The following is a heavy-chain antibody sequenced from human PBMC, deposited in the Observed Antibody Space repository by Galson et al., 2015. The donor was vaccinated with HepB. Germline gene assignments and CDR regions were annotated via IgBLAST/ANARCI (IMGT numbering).Heavy chain of an antibody. Sequence: SLRLSCAASGFTFSSYGMHWVRQAPGKGLEWVAVIWYDGSNKYYADSVKGRFTISRDNSKNTLYLQMNSLRAEDTAVYYCARDRDPYCSGGICYVIDYWGQGTLVTVSS. D-gene: IGHD2-15*01. CDR1: GFTFSSYG. CDR3: ARDRDPYCSGGICYVIDY. V-gene: IGHV3-33*01. CDR2: IWYDGSNK. J-gene: IGHJ4*02.